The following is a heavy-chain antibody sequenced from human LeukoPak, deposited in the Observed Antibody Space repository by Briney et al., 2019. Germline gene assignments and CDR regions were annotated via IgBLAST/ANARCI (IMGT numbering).Heavy chain of an antibody. Sequence: SVKVSCKASGGTFSSYAISWVRQAPGQGLEWMGRIIPILGIANYAQKFQGRVTITADKSTSTAYMELSSLRSEDTAVYYCARWYYDFWSGQKGDDAFDIWGQGTMVTVSS. CDR2: IIPILGIA. CDR3: ARWYYDFWSGQKGDDAFDI. D-gene: IGHD3-3*01. CDR1: GGTFSSYA. J-gene: IGHJ3*02. V-gene: IGHV1-69*04.